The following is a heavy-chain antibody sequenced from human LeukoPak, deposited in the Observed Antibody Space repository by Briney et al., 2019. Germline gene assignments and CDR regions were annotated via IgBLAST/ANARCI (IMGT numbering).Heavy chain of an antibody. CDR1: GGSFSGYY. Sequence: SETLSLTCAAYGGSFSGYYWSWIRQPPGKGLEWIGEINHSRSTNYNPSHKSRVTISVDTSKNQFSLKLSSVTAADTAVYYCARPRYSGSSDAFDIWGQGTMVTVSS. CDR3: ARPRYSGSSDAFDI. V-gene: IGHV4-34*01. CDR2: INHSRST. J-gene: IGHJ3*02. D-gene: IGHD1-26*01.